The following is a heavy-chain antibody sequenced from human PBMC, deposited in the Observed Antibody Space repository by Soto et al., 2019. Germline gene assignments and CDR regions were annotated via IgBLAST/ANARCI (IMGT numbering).Heavy chain of an antibody. Sequence: QVQLVQSGAEVKKPGSSVKVSCKSSGGTFGSYAISWVRQAPGQGLAWMGGVIPIFGTPHYAQKLHGRVTITEDISTRTAYLELSSLNSADTAVYYCAKIRWTISLREKEACWGQGTLVTVSS. V-gene: IGHV1-69*06. CDR3: AKIRWTISLREKEAC. J-gene: IGHJ4*02. CDR2: VIPIFGTP. D-gene: IGHD2-15*01. CDR1: GGTFGSYA.